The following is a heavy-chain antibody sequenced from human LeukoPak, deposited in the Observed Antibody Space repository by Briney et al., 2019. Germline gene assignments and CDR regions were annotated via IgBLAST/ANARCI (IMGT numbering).Heavy chain of an antibody. CDR2: IYYSGST. CDR1: GGSISSYY. V-gene: IGHV4-59*01. CDR3: ARVWGRNWFDP. J-gene: IGHJ5*02. D-gene: IGHD7-27*01. Sequence: SETLSLTCTVSGGSISSYYWSWIRQPPGKGLEWIGYIYYSGSTNYNPSLKSRVTISVDTSKNQFSLKLSSVTAADTAVYYCARVWGRNWFDPWGQGTLVTVSS.